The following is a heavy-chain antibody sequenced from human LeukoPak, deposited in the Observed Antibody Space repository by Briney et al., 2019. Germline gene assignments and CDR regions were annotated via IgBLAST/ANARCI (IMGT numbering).Heavy chain of an antibody. CDR3: ARVNCSSTSCRSKFLDY. D-gene: IGHD2-2*01. Sequence: GASVKVSCKASGYTFTNYDINWVRQATGQGLEWMGWMNPNSANTGYAQKFQGRVTMTRNTSISTAYMELRSLRSEDTAVYYCARVNCSSTSCRSKFLDYWGQGTLVTVSS. CDR1: GYTFTNYD. J-gene: IGHJ4*02. CDR2: MNPNSANT. V-gene: IGHV1-8*01.